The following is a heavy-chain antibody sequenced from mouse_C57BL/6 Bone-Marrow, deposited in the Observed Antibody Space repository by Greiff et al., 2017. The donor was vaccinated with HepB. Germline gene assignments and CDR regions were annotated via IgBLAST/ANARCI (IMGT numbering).Heavy chain of an antibody. J-gene: IGHJ1*03. CDR1: GFSLTSYA. CDR3: ARRGNSSGFLDFDV. D-gene: IGHD3-2*02. V-gene: IGHV2-9-1*01. CDR2: IWTGGGT. Sequence: VKLVESGPGLVAPSQSLSITCTVSGFSLTSYAISWVRQPPGKGLEWLGVIWTGGGTNYNSALKSRLSISKDNSKSQVFLKMNSLQTDDTARYYCARRGNSSGFLDFDVWGTGTTVTVSS.